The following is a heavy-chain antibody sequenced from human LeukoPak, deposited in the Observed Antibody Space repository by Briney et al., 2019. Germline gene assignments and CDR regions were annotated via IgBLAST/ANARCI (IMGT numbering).Heavy chain of an antibody. Sequence: GASVKVSCKASGYTFTGYYMHWGRQAPGQGLEWMGWINPDSGGTNYAQKFQGRVTMTRDTSISTAYMELSRLRSDDTAVYYCARESSVLSTFYYYMDVWGKGTTVTVSS. V-gene: IGHV1-2*02. CDR2: INPDSGGT. J-gene: IGHJ6*03. D-gene: IGHD3-16*01. CDR3: ARESSVLSTFYYYMDV. CDR1: GYTFTGYY.